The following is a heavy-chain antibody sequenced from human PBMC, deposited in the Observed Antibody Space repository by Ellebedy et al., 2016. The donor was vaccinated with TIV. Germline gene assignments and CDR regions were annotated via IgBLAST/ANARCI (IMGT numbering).Heavy chain of an antibody. Sequence: MPSETLSLTCTVSGGSISSGPYWWTWIRQPPGKGLEWIGYIYSSGSTDYKPSLKTRVTISVDTSKNHFSLNLKSVTAADTAVYFCSGAYGRATPRSWGQGTLVTVSS. D-gene: IGHD3-10*01. J-gene: IGHJ5*02. CDR1: GGSISSGPYW. CDR2: IYSSGST. V-gene: IGHV4-61*03. CDR3: SGAYGRATPRS.